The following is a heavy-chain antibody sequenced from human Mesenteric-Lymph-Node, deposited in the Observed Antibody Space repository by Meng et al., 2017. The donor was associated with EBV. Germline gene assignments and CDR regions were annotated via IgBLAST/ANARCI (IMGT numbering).Heavy chain of an antibody. CDR1: GYSFSNYY. CDR2: IDPSGGSA. CDR3: ARHPYDDSNAYSLDY. V-gene: IGHV1-46*01. D-gene: IGHD5-18*01. J-gene: IGHJ4*02. Sequence: QVPVGQSGAEVKKPGASVIVSCKASGYSFSNYYIYWVRQAPGQGLEWMGIIDPSGGSASYAQKFQGRVTVTRDTSTTTVYMEVSSLRSEDTAVYFCARHPYDDSNAYSLDYWGQGTLVTVSS.